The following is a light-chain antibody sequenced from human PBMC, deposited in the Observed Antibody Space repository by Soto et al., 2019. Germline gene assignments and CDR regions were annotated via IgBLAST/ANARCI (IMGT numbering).Light chain of an antibody. CDR2: GAS. J-gene: IGKJ1*01. Sequence: EIVLXQSPGTLSLSPGERATLSCRASQSVSSSYLAWYQQKPGQAPRLLIYGASSRATGIPDRFSGSGSGTDFTLSISSLEPEDFAVYYCQQYGSSQSFGQGTKVEIK. CDR1: QSVSSSY. CDR3: QQYGSSQS. V-gene: IGKV3-20*01.